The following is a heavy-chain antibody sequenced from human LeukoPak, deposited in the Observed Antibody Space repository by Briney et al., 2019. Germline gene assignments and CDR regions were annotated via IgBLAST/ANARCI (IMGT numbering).Heavy chain of an antibody. Sequence: ASVKVSCKASGYTFTSYGISWVRQAPGQGLEWMGWISAYNGNTNYAQKLQGRVTMTTDTSTSTAYMELRSLRSDDAAVYYCARVSVTYYYGSGTPNRFDPWGQGTLVTVSS. CDR2: ISAYNGNT. V-gene: IGHV1-18*01. D-gene: IGHD3-10*01. CDR1: GYTFTSYG. CDR3: ARVSVTYYYGSGTPNRFDP. J-gene: IGHJ5*02.